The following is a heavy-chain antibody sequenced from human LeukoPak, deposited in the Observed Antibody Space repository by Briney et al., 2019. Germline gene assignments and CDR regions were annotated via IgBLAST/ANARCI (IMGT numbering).Heavy chain of an antibody. CDR2: IYSTGST. V-gene: IGHV4-59*12. J-gene: IGHJ4*02. CDR3: ARDLGYGDYPY. D-gene: IGHD4-17*01. CDR1: GGSISRYY. Sequence: SETLSLTCSVSGGSISRYYWSWIRQSPGKGLEWIGYIYSTGSTTYNPSLKSRVTISVDTSENQFSLKLSSVTAADTAVYYCARDLGYGDYPYWGQGTLVTVSS.